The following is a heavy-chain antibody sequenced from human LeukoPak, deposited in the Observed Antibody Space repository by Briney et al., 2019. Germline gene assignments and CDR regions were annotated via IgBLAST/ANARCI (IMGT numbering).Heavy chain of an antibody. J-gene: IGHJ5*02. V-gene: IGHV4-59*01. Sequence: SETLSLTCTVSGGSISSYYWSWIRQPPGKGLEWIGYIYYSGSTNYNPSLKSRVTISVDTPKNQFSLKLSSVTAADTAVYYCARQAGGDWFDPWGQGTLVTVSS. CDR3: ARQAGGDWFDP. CDR1: GGSISSYY. CDR2: IYYSGST. D-gene: IGHD3-10*01.